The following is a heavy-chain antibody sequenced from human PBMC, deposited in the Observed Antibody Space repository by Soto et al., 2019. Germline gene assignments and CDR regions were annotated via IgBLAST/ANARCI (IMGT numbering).Heavy chain of an antibody. J-gene: IGHJ5*02. V-gene: IGHV3-21*01. CDR3: ARDKDYDFGWFDP. D-gene: IGHD3-3*01. CDR1: GFTFSSYS. CDR2: ISSSSSYI. Sequence: EVQLVESGGGLVKPGGSLRLSCAASGFTFSSYSMNWVRQAPGKGLEWVSSISSSSSYIYYADSVKGRFTITRDNAKNSLYLQMNTLSAEDKAVYYCARDKDYDFGWFDPWGQGTLVTVSS.